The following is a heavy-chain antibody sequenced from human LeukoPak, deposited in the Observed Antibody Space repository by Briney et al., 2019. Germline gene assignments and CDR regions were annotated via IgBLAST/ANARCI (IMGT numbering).Heavy chain of an antibody. CDR3: ARDSMVRGVIIPY. Sequence: PGGSLRLSCAVSGFTLSNYGMSWVRQAPGKGLEWVSAMSGTGDSTYYLDSVKGRFTISRDNSKNALYLQMNSLRAEDTAVYYCARDSMVRGVIIPYWGQGTLVTVSS. CDR1: GFTLSNYG. V-gene: IGHV3-23*01. CDR2: MSGTGDST. J-gene: IGHJ4*02. D-gene: IGHD3-10*01.